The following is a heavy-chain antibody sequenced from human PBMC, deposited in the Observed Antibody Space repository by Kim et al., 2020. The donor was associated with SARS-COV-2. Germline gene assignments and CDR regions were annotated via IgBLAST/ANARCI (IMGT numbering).Heavy chain of an antibody. V-gene: IGHV3-74*01. Sequence: YADSVKGRFTISRDNAKNTLYLQMNSLRAEDTAVYYCARLLWFGESYFDYWGQGTLVTVSS. J-gene: IGHJ4*02. D-gene: IGHD3-10*01. CDR3: ARLLWFGESYFDY.